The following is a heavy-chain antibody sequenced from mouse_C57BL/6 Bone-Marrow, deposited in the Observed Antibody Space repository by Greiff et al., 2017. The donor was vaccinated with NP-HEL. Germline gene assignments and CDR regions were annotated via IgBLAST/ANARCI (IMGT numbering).Heavy chain of an antibody. D-gene: IGHD1-1*01. CDR2: ISSGGSYT. CDR3: AREGAYGDYAMDY. Sequence: EVQLVESGGDLVKPGGSLKLSCAASGFTFSSYGMSWVRQTPDKRLEWVATISSGGSYTYYPDSVKGRFTISRDNAKNTLYLQMSSLKSEDTAMYYCAREGAYGDYAMDYWGQGTSVTVSS. V-gene: IGHV5-6*01. CDR1: GFTFSSYG. J-gene: IGHJ4*01.